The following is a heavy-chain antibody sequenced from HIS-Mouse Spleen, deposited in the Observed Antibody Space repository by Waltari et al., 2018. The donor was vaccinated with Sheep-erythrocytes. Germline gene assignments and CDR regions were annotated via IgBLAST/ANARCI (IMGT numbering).Heavy chain of an antibody. D-gene: IGHD3-22*01. CDR3: ARHGYYDSNSFDY. V-gene: IGHV4-39*01. CDR1: GGSISSSSYY. CDR2: IYYSGST. Sequence: QLQLQESGPGLVKPSETLSLTCTVSGGSISSSSYYWGWIRQPPGKGLAWIGSIYYSGSTYYNPSLKSRVTISVDTSKNQFSLKLSSVTAADTAVYYCARHGYYDSNSFDYWGQGTLVTVSS. J-gene: IGHJ4*02.